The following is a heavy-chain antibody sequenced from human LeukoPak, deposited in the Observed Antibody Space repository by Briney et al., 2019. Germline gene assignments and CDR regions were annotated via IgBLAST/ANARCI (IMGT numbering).Heavy chain of an antibody. CDR3: AREGSGWCGSAFDI. D-gene: IGHD6-19*01. CDR2: IYSGGST. Sequence: PGGSLRLSCAASGFTVSSNYMSWVRQAPGKGLEWVSVIYSGGSTYYADSVKGRFTISRDNSKNTLYLQMNSLRAEDTAVYYCAREGSGWCGSAFDIWGQGTMVTVSS. CDR1: GFTVSSNY. V-gene: IGHV3-53*01. J-gene: IGHJ3*02.